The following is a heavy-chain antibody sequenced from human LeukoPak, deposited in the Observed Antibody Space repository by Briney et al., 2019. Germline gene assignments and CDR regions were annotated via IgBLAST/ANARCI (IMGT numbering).Heavy chain of an antibody. CDR2: ISAYNGNT. V-gene: IGHV1-18*01. J-gene: IGHJ6*03. CDR1: GYTFTSYG. D-gene: IGHD3-16*01. Sequence: ASVKVSCKASGYTFTSYGISWVRQAPGQGLEWMGWISAYNGNTNYAQKFQGRVTMTRNTSISTAYMELSSLRSEDTAVYYCARGSRSSWGAPDYYYYYMDVWGKGTTVTVSS. CDR3: ARGSRSSWGAPDYYYYYMDV.